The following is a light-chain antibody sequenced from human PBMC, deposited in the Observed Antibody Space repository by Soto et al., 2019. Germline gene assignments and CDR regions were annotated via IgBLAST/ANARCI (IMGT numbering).Light chain of an antibody. CDR2: EIN. Sequence: QSALTQPASVSGSPGQSITISCTGTSSDIGTYNFVYWYQQHPGKAPKLWIHEINNRPSGVSIRFSGSKSGNTASLTISGLQAEDEADYYCSSDTTTSTLIFGGGTKLTVL. CDR3: SSDTTTSTLI. J-gene: IGLJ2*01. V-gene: IGLV2-14*01. CDR1: SSDIGTYNF.